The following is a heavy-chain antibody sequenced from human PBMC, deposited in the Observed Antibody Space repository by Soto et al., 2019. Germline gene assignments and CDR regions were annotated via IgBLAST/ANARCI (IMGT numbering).Heavy chain of an antibody. V-gene: IGHV3-21*01. Sequence: GGSLRLSCAASGFTLSSYSMNWVRQAPGKGLEWVSSISSSGSYISYADSVKGRFTISRDNAKNSLYLQMNSLRAEDTAVYYCARDMVVGWWLVPYCDYWGQGTLVTVSS. CDR3: ARDMVVGWWLVPYCDY. J-gene: IGHJ4*02. CDR2: ISSSGSYI. D-gene: IGHD6-19*01. CDR1: GFTLSSYS.